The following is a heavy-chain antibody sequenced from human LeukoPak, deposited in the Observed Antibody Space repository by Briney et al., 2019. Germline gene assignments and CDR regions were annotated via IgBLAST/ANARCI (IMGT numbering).Heavy chain of an antibody. V-gene: IGHV1-69*01. J-gene: IGHJ4*02. CDR3: ARVAPTSSSWYIFDY. CDR1: GGTFSNYA. CDR2: IIPIFGIA. Sequence: SVKVSCKASGGTFSNYAISWVRQASGQGLEWMGGIIPIFGIANYAQKFQGRVTITADESTSTAYMELSSLRSEDSAVYYCARVAPTSSSWYIFDYWGQGTLVTVSS. D-gene: IGHD6-13*01.